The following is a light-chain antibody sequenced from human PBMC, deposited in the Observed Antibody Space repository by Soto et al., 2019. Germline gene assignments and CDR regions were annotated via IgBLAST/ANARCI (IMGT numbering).Light chain of an antibody. CDR1: QGISSY. CDR2: AAS. J-gene: IGKJ5*01. V-gene: IGKV1-9*01. CDR3: QQLNSYLPIT. Sequence: DIPLTQSPSFLSASVGDRVTITCRASQGISSYLAWYQQKPGKAPKLLIYAASTLQSGVPSRFSGSGSGTEFTLTISSLQPEDFATYYCQQLNSYLPITFGQGTRLEIK.